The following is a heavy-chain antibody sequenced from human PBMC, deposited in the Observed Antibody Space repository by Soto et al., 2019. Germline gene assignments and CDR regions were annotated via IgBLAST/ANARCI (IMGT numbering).Heavy chain of an antibody. CDR3: ARVFPGSSGWVPLDY. CDR1: GYTFTGYY. V-gene: IGHV1-2*04. J-gene: IGHJ4*02. Sequence: ASVKVSCKASGYTFTGYYMHWVRQAPGQGLEWMGWINPNSGGTNYAQKFQGWVTMTRDTSISTAYMELSRLRSDDTAVYYCARVFPGSSGWVPLDYWGQGTLVTVSS. D-gene: IGHD6-19*01. CDR2: INPNSGGT.